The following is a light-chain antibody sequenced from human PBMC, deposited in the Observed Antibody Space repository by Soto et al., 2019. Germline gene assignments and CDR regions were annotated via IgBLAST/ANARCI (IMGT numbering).Light chain of an antibody. CDR2: EDN. CDR1: SGSIASNY. Sequence: NFMLTQPHSVSESPGKTVTISCTRSSGSIASNYVQWYQQRPGSAPTPVIYEDNERPSGVPDRFSGSSDSSSNSASLTISGLKTDDDADYYCQSYHSGNVVFGGGTKLTVL. V-gene: IGLV6-57*04. CDR3: QSYHSGNVV. J-gene: IGLJ2*01.